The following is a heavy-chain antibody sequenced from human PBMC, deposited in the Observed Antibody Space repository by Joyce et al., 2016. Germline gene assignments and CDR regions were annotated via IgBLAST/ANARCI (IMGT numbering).Heavy chain of an antibody. Sequence: QVQLVESGGGVVQPGRSLRLSCAASGLTLSNYGVHWVRQAAGKGLEWVAVISYDGIYKYYADSVKGRFTISRDNSKNTVFLEMNSLRTEDMAVYYCAKILTATYSSGWFLDYWGQGTLVTVSS. J-gene: IGHJ4*02. CDR1: GLTLSNYG. D-gene: IGHD6-25*01. CDR3: AKILTATYSSGWFLDY. CDR2: ISYDGIYK. V-gene: IGHV3-30*18.